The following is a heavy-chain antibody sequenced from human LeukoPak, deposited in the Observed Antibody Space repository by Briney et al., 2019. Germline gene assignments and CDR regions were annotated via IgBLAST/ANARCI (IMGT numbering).Heavy chain of an antibody. D-gene: IGHD3-22*01. J-gene: IGHJ4*02. Sequence: GGSLRLSCAASGFTFSSYLMSWVRQAPGKGLEWVANIKQGGSEKYYVDSVKGRFTISRDNAKNSLYLQMNSLRAEDTAVYYCARDGEYYYDKFLFWGQGTLVTVSS. V-gene: IGHV3-7*01. CDR2: IKQGGSEK. CDR1: GFTFSSYL. CDR3: ARDGEYYYDKFLF.